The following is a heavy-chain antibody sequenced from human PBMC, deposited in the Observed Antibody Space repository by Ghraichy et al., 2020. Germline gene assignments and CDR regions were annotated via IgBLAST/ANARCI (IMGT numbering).Heavy chain of an antibody. CDR3: TTDYPNSSGD. Sequence: GSLRLSCAASGFAFNDAWMNWVRQAPGKGLEWVGRIRSKAHGGTADSAAPVRGRFTISRDDSQNTLFLQMSSLKIEDTAVYYCTTDYPNSSGDWGQGTLVTVAS. CDR2: IRSKAHGGTA. V-gene: IGHV3-15*07. J-gene: IGHJ4*02. D-gene: IGHD3-10*01. CDR1: GFAFNDAW.